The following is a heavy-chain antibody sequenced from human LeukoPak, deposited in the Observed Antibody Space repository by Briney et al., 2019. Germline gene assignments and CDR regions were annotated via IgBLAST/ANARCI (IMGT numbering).Heavy chain of an antibody. Sequence: GESLRISCKGSGYSFTSYWISWVRQMPGKGLEWMGRIDPSDSYTNYSPSFQGHVTISADRSISTAYLQWSSLKASDTALYYCARYLFAAAAGRALDYWGQGTLVTVSS. D-gene: IGHD6-13*01. CDR2: IDPSDSYT. J-gene: IGHJ4*02. CDR3: ARYLFAAAAGRALDY. CDR1: GYSFTSYW. V-gene: IGHV5-10-1*01.